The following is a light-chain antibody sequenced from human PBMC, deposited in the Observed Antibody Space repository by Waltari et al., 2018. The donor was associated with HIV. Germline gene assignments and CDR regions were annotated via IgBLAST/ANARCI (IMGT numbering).Light chain of an antibody. CDR3: QQYDNIPLFT. Sequence: DIQMTQSPSSLSASVGDRVTITCQASHDISNKLNWYQQTPGKAPKLLNHDSSNLEIGVPSRFSGSGSGTGFTYTISTMQPEDSATYYCQQYDNIPLFTFGPGTKVHVK. V-gene: IGKV1-33*01. CDR2: DSS. J-gene: IGKJ3*01. CDR1: HDISNK.